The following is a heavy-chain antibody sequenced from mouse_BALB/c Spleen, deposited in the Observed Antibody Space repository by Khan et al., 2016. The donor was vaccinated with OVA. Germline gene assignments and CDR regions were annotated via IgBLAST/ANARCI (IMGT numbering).Heavy chain of an antibody. V-gene: IGHV1S132*01. CDR3: ARGYFGNYEFAY. J-gene: IGHJ3*01. Sequence: QVQLQQSGAELVKPGASAKLSCKTSGYTFTSYWTQWVKQRPGQGLGWIGQIFPGTGTTYSNENFKGKATLTVATSSSPAYMQLSSLTSEDPAVYFCARGYFGNYEFAYWGQGTLVTVSP. CDR1: GYTFTSYW. CDR2: IFPGTGTT. D-gene: IGHD2-1*01.